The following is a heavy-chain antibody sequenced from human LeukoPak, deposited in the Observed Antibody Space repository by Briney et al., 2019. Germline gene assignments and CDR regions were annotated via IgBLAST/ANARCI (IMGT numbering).Heavy chain of an antibody. CDR1: GFTFSTYW. J-gene: IGHJ5*02. V-gene: IGHV3-74*01. CDR3: AGSFSSNWFDP. CDR2: IKSDGSST. D-gene: IGHD3-10*01. Sequence: GGSLRLSCAASGFTFSTYWMHWVRQAPGKGLVWVSRIKSDGSSTIYADSVKGRFTIPRDNAKNTLFLQMSSLRVEDTAVYYCAGSFSSNWFDPWGQGTLVTVSS.